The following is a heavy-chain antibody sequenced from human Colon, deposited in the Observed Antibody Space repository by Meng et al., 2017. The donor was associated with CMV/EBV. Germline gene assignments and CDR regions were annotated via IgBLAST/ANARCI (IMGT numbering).Heavy chain of an antibody. CDR3: ARTDAESSGWYGGLDY. V-gene: IGHV1-46*01. D-gene: IGHD6-19*01. J-gene: IGHJ4*02. CDR2: INSSGGST. CDR1: GYTFTNYY. Sequence: ASVKVSCKASGYTFTNYYMHWVRQAPGQGYEWMGVINSSGGSTSHAQKFQGRFTMTRVTSTSTVYMELSSLRSEDTAVYYCARTDAESSGWYGGLDYWGQGTLVTVSS.